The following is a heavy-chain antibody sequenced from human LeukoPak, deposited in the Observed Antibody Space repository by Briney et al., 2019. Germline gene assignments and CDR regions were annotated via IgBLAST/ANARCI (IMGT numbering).Heavy chain of an antibody. V-gene: IGHV3-9*01. D-gene: IGHD6-6*01. J-gene: IGHJ4*02. Sequence: SLLLSCAASGFTFDDYAMHWVRQAPGKGLEWVSGISWNSGSICYADSVKGRFTISRDNAKDSLYLQMNSLRAEDTALYYCAKERRRSSSSGLVDYWGQGTLVTVSS. CDR2: ISWNSGSI. CDR1: GFTFDDYA. CDR3: AKERRRSSSSGLVDY.